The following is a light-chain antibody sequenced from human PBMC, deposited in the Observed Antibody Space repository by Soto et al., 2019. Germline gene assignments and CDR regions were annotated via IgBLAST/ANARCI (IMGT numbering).Light chain of an antibody. CDR3: MIWPSNAVV. J-gene: IGLJ2*01. Sequence: QAVVTQPPSSSASPGESARLTCTLPSDINVGSYNIYWYQQKPGSPPRYLLYYYSDSDKSQGSGVPSRFSGSKDASANTRILLISGLQSEDEADYYCMIWPSNAVVFGGGTKLTVL. CDR2: YYSDSDK. CDR1: SDINVGSYN. V-gene: IGLV5-37*01.